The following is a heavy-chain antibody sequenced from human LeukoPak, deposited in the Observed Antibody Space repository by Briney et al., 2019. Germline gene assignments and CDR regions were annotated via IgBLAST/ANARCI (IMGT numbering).Heavy chain of an antibody. CDR2: IYYSGST. CDR1: GGSISSSSYY. V-gene: IGHV4-39*07. J-gene: IGHJ4*02. D-gene: IGHD3-10*01. Sequence: PSETLSLTCTVSGGSISSSSYYWGWIRQPPGKGLEWIGSIYYSGSTYYNPSLKSRVTISVDTSKNQFSLKLSSVTAADTAVYYCAKVYYYGSGSVDYWGQGTLVTVSS. CDR3: AKVYYYGSGSVDY.